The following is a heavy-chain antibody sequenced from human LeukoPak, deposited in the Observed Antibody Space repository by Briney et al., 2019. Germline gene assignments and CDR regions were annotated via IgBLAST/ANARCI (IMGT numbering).Heavy chain of an antibody. CDR3: AKDKLDY. J-gene: IGHJ4*02. CDR1: GGSISSSSYY. Sequence: ETLSLTCTVSGGSISSSSYYWGWIRQPPGKGLEWVSAISGSGGSTYYADSVKGRFTISRDNSKNTLYLQMNSLRAEDTAVYYCAKDKLDYWGQGTLVTVSS. CDR2: ISGSGGST. V-gene: IGHV3-23*01.